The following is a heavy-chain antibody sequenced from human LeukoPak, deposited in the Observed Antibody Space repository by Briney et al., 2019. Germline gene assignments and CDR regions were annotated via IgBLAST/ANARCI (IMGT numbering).Heavy chain of an antibody. V-gene: IGHV1-2*02. CDR3: ARVGGIAAAGTSEYFGY. D-gene: IGHD6-13*01. J-gene: IGHJ4*02. Sequence: GASVKVSCKASGYTFTGYYMHWVRQAPGQGLEWMGWINPNSGGTNYAQKFQGRVTMTRDTSISTAYMELSRLRSDDTAVYYCARVGGIAAAGTSEYFGYWGQGTLVTVSS. CDR2: INPNSGGT. CDR1: GYTFTGYY.